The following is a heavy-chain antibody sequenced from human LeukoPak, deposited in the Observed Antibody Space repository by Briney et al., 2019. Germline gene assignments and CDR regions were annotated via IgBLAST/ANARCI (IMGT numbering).Heavy chain of an antibody. J-gene: IGHJ5*02. V-gene: IGHV1-69*13. CDR1: GGTFSSYA. D-gene: IGHD6-6*01. Sequence: SVKVSCKASGGTFSSYAISWVRQAPGQGLEWMGGIIPIFGTANYAQKFQGRVTITADESTSTAYMELSSLRSEDTAVYYCARGLQSKQLHSTWFDPWGQGTLVTVSS. CDR3: ARGLQSKQLHSTWFDP. CDR2: IIPIFGTA.